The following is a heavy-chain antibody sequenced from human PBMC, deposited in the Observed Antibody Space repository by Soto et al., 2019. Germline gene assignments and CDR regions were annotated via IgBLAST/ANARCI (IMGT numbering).Heavy chain of an antibody. Sequence: ASVKVSCKASGYTFTRYGINWVRQATGQGLEWMGWMNPNSGNTGYAQKFQGRVTMTRNTSISTAYLELSSLRSEDTAVYFCARGPYYDFWCGYYGAPDFYYYYYLDVWGKGTTVTVS. CDR1: GYTFTRYG. D-gene: IGHD3-3*01. V-gene: IGHV1-8*01. CDR3: ARGPYYDFWCGYYGAPDFYYYYYLDV. CDR2: MNPNSGNT. J-gene: IGHJ6*03.